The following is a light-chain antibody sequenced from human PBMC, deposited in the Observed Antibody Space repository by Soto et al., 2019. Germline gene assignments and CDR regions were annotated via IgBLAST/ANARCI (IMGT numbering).Light chain of an antibody. J-gene: IGLJ7*01. CDR2: EVS. V-gene: IGLV2-23*02. CDR1: SSDVGSHNL. CDR3: CSYGGSRAV. Sequence: QSALTQPASVSGSPGQSITISCTGTSSDVGSHNLVSWYQQHPGQAPKLMIYEVSKRPLGVSARFSASKSGNTASLTICGLQAEDEADYYCCSYGGSRAVFGGGTKLTVL.